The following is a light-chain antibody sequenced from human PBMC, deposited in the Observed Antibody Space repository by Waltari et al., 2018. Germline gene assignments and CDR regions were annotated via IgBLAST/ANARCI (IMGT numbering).Light chain of an antibody. V-gene: IGKV3-11*01. CDR3: QQRSGWPPT. J-gene: IGKJ4*01. CDR2: DSS. Sequence: EIVLTQSPATLSLSPGERATLYCRASQSIDNFLAWYQQKPGQAPRLLIYDSSNRATDIPARFSGSGSGTDFTLTINSLEPEDFAVYYCQQRSGWPPTFGGGTKVDI. CDR1: QSIDNF.